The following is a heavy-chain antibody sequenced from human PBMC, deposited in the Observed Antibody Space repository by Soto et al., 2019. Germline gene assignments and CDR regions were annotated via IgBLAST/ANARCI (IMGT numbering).Heavy chain of an antibody. D-gene: IGHD3-9*01. CDR2: IIPIFGTA. Sequence: ASVKVSCKASGGTFSSYAISWARQAPGQGLEWMGGIIPIFGTANYAQKFQGRVTITADESTSTAYMELSSLRSEDTAVYYCAREIFGNSRFDYWGQGTLVTVSS. CDR3: AREIFGNSRFDY. V-gene: IGHV1-69*13. CDR1: GGTFSSYA. J-gene: IGHJ4*02.